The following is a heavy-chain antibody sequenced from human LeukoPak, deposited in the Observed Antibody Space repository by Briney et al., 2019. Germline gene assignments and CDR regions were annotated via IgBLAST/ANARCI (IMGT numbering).Heavy chain of an antibody. D-gene: IGHD3-22*01. Sequence: GGSLRLSCAASGFTFSESGMHWVRQAPGKGLEWVALIWYDGGNEYYADSVKGRYTISRDNSKNTLYLQMDSLRAEDTAVYYCAGGYYYHTSGYWGIDYWGQGTLVTVSS. CDR3: AGGYYYHTSGYWGIDY. CDR1: GFTFSESG. CDR2: IWYDGGNE. J-gene: IGHJ4*02. V-gene: IGHV3-33*01.